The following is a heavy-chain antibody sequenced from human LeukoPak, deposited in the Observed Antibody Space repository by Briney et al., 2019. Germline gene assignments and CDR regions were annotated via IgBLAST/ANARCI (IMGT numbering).Heavy chain of an antibody. Sequence: GGSLRLSCAGSGFTFSNFWIHWVRQAPGEGLVWVSRINSDGTTTNYADSVRGRFTISRDNAKNTLYLQMNSLRVEDTAIYYCARDYGTNRRAFDIWGQGTMVTLSS. CDR2: INSDGTTT. CDR3: ARDYGTNRRAFDI. J-gene: IGHJ3*02. V-gene: IGHV3-74*01. CDR1: GFTFSNFW. D-gene: IGHD4/OR15-4a*01.